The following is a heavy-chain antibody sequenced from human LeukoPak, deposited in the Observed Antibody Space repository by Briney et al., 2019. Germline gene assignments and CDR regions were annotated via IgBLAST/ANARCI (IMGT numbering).Heavy chain of an antibody. CDR1: GYTFTSYY. Sequence: ASVKVSCKASGYTFTSYYMHWVRQAPGQGLEWMGIINPSGGSTSYAQKFQGRVTMTRDTSTSTVYMELSSLRSEDTAVYYCARGLVGYGDYLGYFDYWGQGTLVTVSS. CDR3: ARGLVGYGDYLGYFDY. D-gene: IGHD4-17*01. J-gene: IGHJ4*02. V-gene: IGHV1-46*01. CDR2: INPSGGST.